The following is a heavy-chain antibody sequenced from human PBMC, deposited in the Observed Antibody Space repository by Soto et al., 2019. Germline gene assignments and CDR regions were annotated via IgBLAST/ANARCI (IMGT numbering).Heavy chain of an antibody. D-gene: IGHD3-10*01. V-gene: IGHV3-23*01. J-gene: IGHJ4*02. CDR1: GFTISSYA. CDR3: AKAYGSEIYYAFDY. Sequence: EVQLLESGGGLEQPGGSLRLSCLASGFTISSYAMSWVRQAPGKGLEWVSAIGGSGGRTYYADSVKGRFTISRDNSRNTLYLQMNTLRAEDTAVYYCAKAYGSEIYYAFDYWGQGALVTVSS. CDR2: IGGSGGRT.